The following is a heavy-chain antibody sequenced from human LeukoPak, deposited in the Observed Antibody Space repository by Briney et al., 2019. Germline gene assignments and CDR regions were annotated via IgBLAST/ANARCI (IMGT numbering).Heavy chain of an antibody. CDR3: NGDLKYYYGMDV. CDR1: GFTFSSYA. V-gene: IGHV3-23*01. D-gene: IGHD4-17*01. J-gene: IGHJ6*02. Sequence: PGGSLRLSCAASGFTFSSYAMTWVRQAPGKGLEWVSAISGSGSTTYYADSVKGRFTISRDNAKNSLYLQMNTLRAEDTAVYYCNGDLKYYYGMDVWGQGTTVTVSS. CDR2: ISGSGSTT.